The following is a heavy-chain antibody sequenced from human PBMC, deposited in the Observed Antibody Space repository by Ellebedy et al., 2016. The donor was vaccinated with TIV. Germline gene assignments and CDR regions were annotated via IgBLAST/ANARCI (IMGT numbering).Heavy chain of an antibody. Sequence: SETLSLXCTVSGGSVSSGSYYWSWIRQPAGKGLEWIGRIYTSGSTNYNPSLKSRVTMSVDTSKNQFSLKLSSVTAADTAVYYCARVGVPAAQGDWFDPWGQGTLVTVSS. CDR2: IYTSGST. D-gene: IGHD2-2*01. J-gene: IGHJ5*02. CDR1: GGSVSSGSYY. CDR3: ARVGVPAAQGDWFDP. V-gene: IGHV4-61*02.